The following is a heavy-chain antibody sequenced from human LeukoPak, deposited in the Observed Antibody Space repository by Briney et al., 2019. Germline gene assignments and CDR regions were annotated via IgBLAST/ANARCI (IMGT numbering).Heavy chain of an antibody. D-gene: IGHD6-19*01. CDR2: IYHAGST. V-gene: IGHV4-38-2*02. CDR1: GYSISSGYY. J-gene: IGHJ4*02. CDR3: ARGYNSGWYAY. Sequence: PSETLSLTCTVSGYSISSGYYWGWIRQSPGKGLEWIGSIYHAGSTFHNPSLKSQVTISVDTSKNQFSLKVNSVTAADTAVYYCARGYNSGWYAYWGQGTLVTVSS.